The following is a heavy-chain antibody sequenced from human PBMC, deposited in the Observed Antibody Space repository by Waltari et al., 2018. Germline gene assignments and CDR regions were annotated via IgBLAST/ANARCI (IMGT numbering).Heavy chain of an antibody. CDR3: GRDRGYGQSDS. D-gene: IGHD5-18*01. Sequence: EVQLVESGGGLVQPGGSLRLSCAASGFTFSNYWMSWVRQAPGKGLEWVANIKQDGSEKDYVDSVKGRFTICRDDAKNSLYLQMSSLGAEDTAVYYCGRDRGYGQSDSWGQGTLVTVAS. V-gene: IGHV3-7*03. CDR2: IKQDGSEK. CDR1: GFTFSNYW. J-gene: IGHJ4*02.